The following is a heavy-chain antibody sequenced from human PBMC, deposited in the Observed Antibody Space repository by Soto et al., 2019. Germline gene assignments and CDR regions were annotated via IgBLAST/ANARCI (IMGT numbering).Heavy chain of an antibody. V-gene: IGHV4-30-2*01. J-gene: IGHJ4*02. CDR1: GGPISSGGYS. CDR2: ISQSGSA. D-gene: IGHD1-1*01. Sequence: PSETLSLTCVVSGGPISSGGYSWTWIRQPPGRGLEWIGYISQSGSADYNSSLKSRVTISVDTSKNQFSLRLSSVTAADTAVYYCARDRNGLGAIDFWGQGILVTVSS. CDR3: ARDRNGLGAIDF.